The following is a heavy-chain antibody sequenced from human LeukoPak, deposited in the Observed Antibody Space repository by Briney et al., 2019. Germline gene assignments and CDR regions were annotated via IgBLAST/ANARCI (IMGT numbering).Heavy chain of an antibody. CDR1: GFTFSSYA. D-gene: IGHD3-16*02. CDR3: ASLIVRSFADY. CDR2: ISYDGSNK. V-gene: IGHV3-30-3*01. Sequence: GGSLRLSCAASGFTFSSYAMHWVRQAPGKGLEWVAVISYDGSNKYYADSVKGRFTISRDNSKNTLYLQMNSLRAEDTAVYYCASLIVRSFADYWGQGTLVTVSS. J-gene: IGHJ4*02.